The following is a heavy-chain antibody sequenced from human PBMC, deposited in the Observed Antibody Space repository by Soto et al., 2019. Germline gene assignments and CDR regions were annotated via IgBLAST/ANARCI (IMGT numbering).Heavy chain of an antibody. CDR1: GDTFSSYA. Sequence: QVQLVQSGAEVKKPGSSVKVSCKASGDTFSSYAISWVRQAPGQGLEWMGGIIPIFGTANYAQKFQGRVTITADESTSTAYMERSSLRAEDTAVYYCATQAGSGGSSYWFDPWGQGTLVTVSS. V-gene: IGHV1-69*12. D-gene: IGHD2-15*01. CDR2: IIPIFGTA. CDR3: ATQAGSGGSSYWFDP. J-gene: IGHJ5*02.